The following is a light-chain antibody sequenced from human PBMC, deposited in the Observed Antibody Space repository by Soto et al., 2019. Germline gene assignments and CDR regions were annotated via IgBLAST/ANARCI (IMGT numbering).Light chain of an antibody. Sequence: DIQMTQSPSTLSASVGDRVTITCPASQSISSWLAWYQQKPGKAPKLLIYDASSLESGVPSRVSGSGSGTEFTLTISSLQPDDFAPYYCQQYNSYAWKFGQGTKVEIK. J-gene: IGKJ1*01. V-gene: IGKV1-5*01. CDR1: QSISSW. CDR3: QQYNSYAWK. CDR2: DAS.